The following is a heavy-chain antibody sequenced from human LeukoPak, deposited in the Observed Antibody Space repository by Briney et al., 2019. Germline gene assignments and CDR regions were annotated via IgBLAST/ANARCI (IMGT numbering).Heavy chain of an antibody. J-gene: IGHJ3*02. CDR3: ARTRAFDI. CDR1: GGSISGYY. Sequence: PSETLSLTCTVSGGSISGYYWSWVRQPPGKGLEWIGEINHSGSTNYNPSLKSRVTISVDTSKNQFSLKLSSVTAADTAVYYCARTRAFDIWGQGTMVTVSS. CDR2: INHSGST. V-gene: IGHV4-34*01.